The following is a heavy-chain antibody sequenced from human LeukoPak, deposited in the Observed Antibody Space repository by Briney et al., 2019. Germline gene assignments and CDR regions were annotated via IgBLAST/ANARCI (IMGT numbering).Heavy chain of an antibody. CDR2: ISGSGGTT. V-gene: IGHV3-23*01. Sequence: PGGSLRLSCAASGFTFTNYAMTWVRQPPGKGLECVSSISGSGGTTYYADSVKGRFTISRDTFNRTLYLQMNSLRVDDTAVYYCAKSKGLYHYYAMDVWGQGTTVIVSS. CDR1: GFTFTNYA. D-gene: IGHD3/OR15-3a*01. J-gene: IGHJ6*02. CDR3: AKSKGLYHYYAMDV.